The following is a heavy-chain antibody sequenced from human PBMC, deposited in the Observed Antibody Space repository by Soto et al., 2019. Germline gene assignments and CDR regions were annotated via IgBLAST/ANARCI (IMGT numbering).Heavy chain of an antibody. CDR3: ARKNDSSPSGGDV. CDR2: IYSGGDT. V-gene: IGHV3-53*04. J-gene: IGHJ6*04. CDR1: GFAVRHNY. D-gene: IGHD3-10*01. Sequence: EVQLVESGGGLVQPGGSLRLSCTASGFAVRHNYMTWVRQAPGKGLEWVSLIYSGGDTAYADSVKGRFTISRHTSQNTLDLQMNSLRAEDTAVYYCARKNDSSPSGGDVWGKWTGVTVSS.